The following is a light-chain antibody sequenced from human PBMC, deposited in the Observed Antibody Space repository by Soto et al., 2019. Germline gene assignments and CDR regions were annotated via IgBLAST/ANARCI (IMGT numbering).Light chain of an antibody. Sequence: EIVLTQSPGTLSLSPGERATLSCRASQSVSSSYLAWYQQKPGQAPRRLIYGASSRATGIPDRFSGSGSGKDFTLTISRLEPKDFAVYYCQQYGSSPLFTFGPGTKVDIK. CDR1: QSVSSSY. V-gene: IGKV3-20*01. CDR2: GAS. J-gene: IGKJ3*01. CDR3: QQYGSSPLFT.